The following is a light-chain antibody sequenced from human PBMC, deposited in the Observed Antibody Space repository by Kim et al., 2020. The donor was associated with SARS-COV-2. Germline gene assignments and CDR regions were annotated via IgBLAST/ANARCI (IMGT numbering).Light chain of an antibody. J-gene: IGKJ2*01. Sequence: SASVGYKVTITCRASQSIANYFNWYQQQPGKAPNLLIYASSSLQSGVPSRFSGSGSATDFTLTISRLQPEDFATYYCQQSYSSPYTFGQGTKLEI. CDR3: QQSYSSPYT. CDR1: QSIANY. CDR2: ASS. V-gene: IGKV1-39*01.